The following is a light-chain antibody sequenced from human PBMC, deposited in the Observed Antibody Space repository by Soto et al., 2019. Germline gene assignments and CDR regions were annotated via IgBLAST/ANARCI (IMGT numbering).Light chain of an antibody. CDR1: SGHSNYA. J-gene: IGLJ2*01. Sequence: QLVLTQSPSASASLGASVRLTCTLSSGHSNYAIAWHQQQPEKGPRYLMKLNSDGSHSKGDGIPDRFSGSSSGAERFLTISSLQSEDEADYYCQTWGTGPYVVFGGGTKLTVL. CDR3: QTWGTGPYVV. V-gene: IGLV4-69*01. CDR2: LNSDGSH.